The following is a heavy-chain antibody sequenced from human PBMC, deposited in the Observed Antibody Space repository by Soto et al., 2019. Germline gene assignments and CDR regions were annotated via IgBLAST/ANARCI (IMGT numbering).Heavy chain of an antibody. Sequence: EVQLLESGGGLVQPGGSLRLSCAVSGFRYSTYGVTWVRLAPGKGLEWVSGVSGGSGTTHYKDSVRGRFTVTGDNSKNTVYLEINSLRFEDTAVYYCTRWNGYADYWGQGTLVTVSS. CDR3: TRWNGYADY. CDR1: GFRYSTYG. J-gene: IGHJ4*02. CDR2: VSGGSGTT. D-gene: IGHD1-1*01. V-gene: IGHV3-23*01.